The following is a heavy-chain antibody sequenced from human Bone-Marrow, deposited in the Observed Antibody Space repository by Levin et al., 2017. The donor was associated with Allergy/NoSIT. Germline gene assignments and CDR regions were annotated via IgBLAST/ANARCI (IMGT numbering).Heavy chain of an antibody. CDR3: PKDCPRSFNSGPGGH. V-gene: IGHV4-39*07. J-gene: IGHJ4*02. CDR1: GDSISGSYYQ. D-gene: IGHD3-10*01. Sequence: SQTLSLTCTVPGDSISGSYYQWGWIRQSPGKGLEWIGSVLSIGGTYYNPSLKSRATISVDTSKNQFSLKLSSVTAADPAVYYCPKDCPRSFNSGPGGHWGQGILVTVSS. CDR2: VLSIGGT.